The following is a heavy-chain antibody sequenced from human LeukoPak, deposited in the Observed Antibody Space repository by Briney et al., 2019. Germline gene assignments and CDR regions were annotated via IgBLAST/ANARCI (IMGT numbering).Heavy chain of an antibody. V-gene: IGHV1-3*01. Sequence: ASVKLSCKASGYTFTGHALHWVRQTPGEGLEWMAWINCATGKTEYSQNFEARVTVTRDTSASTVYMELSGLRSEDTAVYYCARSSLIVPNTSYYYYYMDVWGQGTTVIVSS. J-gene: IGHJ6*02. D-gene: IGHD2/OR15-2a*01. CDR3: ARSSLIVPNTSYYYYYMDV. CDR2: INCATGKT. CDR1: GYTFTGHA.